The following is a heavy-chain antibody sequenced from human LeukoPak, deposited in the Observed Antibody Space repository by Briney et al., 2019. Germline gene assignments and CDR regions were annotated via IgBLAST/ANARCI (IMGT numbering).Heavy chain of an antibody. CDR1: GGSFSGYY. V-gene: IGHV4-34*01. J-gene: IGHJ4*02. CDR2: INHSGST. CDR3: ARGRRYYYGSGSHFDY. Sequence: SETLSPTCAVYGGSFSGYYWSWIRQPPGKGLEWIGEINHSGSTNYNPSLKSRVTISVDTSKNQFSLKLSSVTAADTAVYYCARGRRYYYGSGSHFDYWGQGTLVTVSS. D-gene: IGHD3-10*01.